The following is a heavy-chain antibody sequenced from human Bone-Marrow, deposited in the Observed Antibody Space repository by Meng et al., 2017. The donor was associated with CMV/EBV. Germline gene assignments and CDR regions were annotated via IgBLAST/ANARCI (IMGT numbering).Heavy chain of an antibody. CDR1: GFTFSSYG. CDR2: IRYDGSNK. J-gene: IGHJ4*02. D-gene: IGHD1-26*01. V-gene: IGHV3-30*02. Sequence: GGSLRLSCAASGFTFSSYGMHWVRQAPGKGLEWVAFIRYDGSNKYYADSVKGRFTISRDNAKNTLYLQMNSLRAEDTAVYYCARGYSGSYYDWIDYWGQGTLVTVSS. CDR3: ARGYSGSYYDWIDY.